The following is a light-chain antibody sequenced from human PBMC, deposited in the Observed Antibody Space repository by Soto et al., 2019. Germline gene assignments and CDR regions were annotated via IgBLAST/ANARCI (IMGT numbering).Light chain of an antibody. CDR3: MQPLQTLIT. V-gene: IGKV2-28*01. Sequence: EIVLTQSPLSLSVSPGEPASISCRSSQSLTHSSGYNYLDWYLLKSGQPPQLVIYLGSNRGSGXXXXXXXXGSGTHFTLTISRVETEDAGVYFCMQPLQTLITFGQGTRLEIQ. J-gene: IGKJ5*01. CDR2: LGS. CDR1: QSLTHSSGYNY.